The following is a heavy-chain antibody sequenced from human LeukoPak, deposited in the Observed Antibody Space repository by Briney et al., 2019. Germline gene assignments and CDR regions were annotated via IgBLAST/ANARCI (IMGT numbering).Heavy chain of an antibody. D-gene: IGHD2-15*01. CDR1: GYTFTDYY. CDR3: ARVLGHHKDIVVVVAATHWFDP. Sequence: ASVKVSCKASGYTFTDYYIHWVRQAPGQGLEWMGWISAYNGNTNYAQKLQGRVTMTTDTSTSTAYMELRSLRSDDTAVYYCARVLGHHKDIVVVVAATHWFDPWGQGTLVTVSS. CDR2: ISAYNGNT. J-gene: IGHJ5*02. V-gene: IGHV1-18*04.